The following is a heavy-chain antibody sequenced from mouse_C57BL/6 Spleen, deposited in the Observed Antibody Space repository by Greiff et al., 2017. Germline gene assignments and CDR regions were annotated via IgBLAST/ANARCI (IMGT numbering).Heavy chain of an antibody. Sequence: QVQLKQSGPGLVQPSQSLSITCTVSGFSLTSYGVHWVRQSPGKGLEWLGVIWRGGSTDYNAAFMSRLSITKDNSKSQVFFKMNSLQADDTAIYYGAKKANLRDWYFDVWGTGTTVTVSS. V-gene: IGHV2-5*01. J-gene: IGHJ1*03. CDR2: IWRGGST. D-gene: IGHD1-1*01. CDR1: GFSLTSYG. CDR3: AKKANLRDWYFDV.